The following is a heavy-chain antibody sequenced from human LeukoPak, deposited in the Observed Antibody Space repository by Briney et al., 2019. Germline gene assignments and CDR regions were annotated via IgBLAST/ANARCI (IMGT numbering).Heavy chain of an antibody. CDR2: INHSGST. CDR3: ARGYSYGRRAPYSYYYYMDV. D-gene: IGHD5-18*01. Sequence: SETLSLTCAVYGGSFSGYYWSWIRQPPGKGLEWIGEINHSGSTNYNPSLKSRVTISVDTSKNQFSLNLSSVTAADTTVYYCARGYSYGRRAPYSYYYYMDVWGKGTTVTVSS. J-gene: IGHJ6*03. CDR1: GGSFSGYY. V-gene: IGHV4-34*01.